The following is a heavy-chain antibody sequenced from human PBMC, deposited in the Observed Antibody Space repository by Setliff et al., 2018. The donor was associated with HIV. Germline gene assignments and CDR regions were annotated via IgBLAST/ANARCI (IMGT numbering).Heavy chain of an antibody. CDR3: ANSRHFSGDYSFDY. D-gene: IGHD1-26*01. CDR1: GGTFRNYA. J-gene: IGHJ4*02. Sequence: ASVKVSCKAAGGTFRNYAINWARQAPGQGLEWMGAIIPSLGAIYSAQKFQGRVTITADEYATTVYMELSSLKSEDTAVYYCANSRHFSGDYSFDYWGQGTLVTVSS. CDR2: IIPSLGAI. V-gene: IGHV1-69*13.